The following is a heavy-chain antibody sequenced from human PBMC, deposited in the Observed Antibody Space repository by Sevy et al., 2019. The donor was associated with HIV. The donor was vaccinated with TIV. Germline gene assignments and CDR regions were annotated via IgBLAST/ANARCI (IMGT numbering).Heavy chain of an antibody. J-gene: IGHJ6*02. CDR2: TRNKANSYTP. Sequence: GGSLRLSCAASGFTFSDHYMDWVRQAPGKGLEWVGRTRNKANSYTPKYAASGKVRFTISRDDSKYSLYLQMNSMKTEDTAVYYCARVPNYYYYYGMDVWGQGTTVTVSS. CDR3: ARVPNYYYYYGMDV. V-gene: IGHV3-72*01. CDR1: GFTFSDHY.